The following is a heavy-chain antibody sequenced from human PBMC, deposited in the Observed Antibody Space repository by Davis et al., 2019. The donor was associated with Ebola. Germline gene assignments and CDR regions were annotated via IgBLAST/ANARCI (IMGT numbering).Heavy chain of an antibody. V-gene: IGHV3-66*01. J-gene: IGHJ6*02. CDR1: GFTVSSNY. CDR2: IYSGGST. D-gene: IGHD6-13*01. Sequence: PGGSLRLSCAASGFTVSSNYMSWVRQAPGKGLEWVSVIYSGGSTYYADSVKGRFTISRDNSKNTLYLQMNSLRAEDTAVYYCARDSDLIAAATLDVWGQGTTVTVSS. CDR3: ARDSDLIAAATLDV.